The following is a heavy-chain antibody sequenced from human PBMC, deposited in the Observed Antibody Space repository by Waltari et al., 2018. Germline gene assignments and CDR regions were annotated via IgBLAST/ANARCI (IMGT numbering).Heavy chain of an antibody. V-gene: IGHV3-23*04. CDR3: AKVDNSINY. Sequence: EVRLVESGGGLVQPGGSLRLSCAASGFTSSNYAMSWVRQAPGKGLEWVSTIRGSGVGTSYADSGKGRFTISRDNSKNTLYLQMNSLRAEDTAVYYCAKVDNSINYWGQGALVTVSS. CDR1: GFTSSNYA. CDR2: IRGSGVGT. J-gene: IGHJ4*02. D-gene: IGHD2-21*01.